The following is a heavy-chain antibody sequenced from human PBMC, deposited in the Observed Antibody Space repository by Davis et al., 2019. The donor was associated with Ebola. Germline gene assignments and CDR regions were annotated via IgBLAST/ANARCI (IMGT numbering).Heavy chain of an antibody. J-gene: IGHJ4*02. V-gene: IGHV3-48*04. CDR2: ISSSSSTI. Sequence: GESLKISCAASGFTFSSYSMNWVRQAPGKGLEWVSYISSSSSTIYYADSVKGRFTISRDNAKNSLYLQMNSLRAEDTAVYHCAREEDQGIFGSYFDYWGQGTLVTVSS. D-gene: IGHD3-3*01. CDR3: AREEDQGIFGSYFDY. CDR1: GFTFSSYS.